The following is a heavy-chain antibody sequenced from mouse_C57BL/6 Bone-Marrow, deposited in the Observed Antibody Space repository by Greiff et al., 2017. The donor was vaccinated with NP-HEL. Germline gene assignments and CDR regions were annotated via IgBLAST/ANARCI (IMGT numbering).Heavy chain of an antibody. D-gene: IGHD2-4*01. CDR2: INPSTGGT. CDR1: GYSFTGYY. J-gene: IGHJ2*01. CDR3: ARRKLYYDYGGGFDY. V-gene: IGHV1-42*01. Sequence: VQLQQSGPELVKPGASVKISCKASGYSFTGYYMNWVKQSPEKSLEWIGEINPSTGGTTYNQKFKAKATLTVDKSSSTAYMQLKSLTSEDSAVYYCARRKLYYDYGGGFDYWGQGTTLTVSS.